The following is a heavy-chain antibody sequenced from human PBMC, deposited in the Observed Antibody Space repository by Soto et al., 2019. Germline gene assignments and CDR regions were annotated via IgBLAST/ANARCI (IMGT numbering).Heavy chain of an antibody. J-gene: IGHJ4*02. CDR3: ARSVEAHFDF. V-gene: IGHV3-48*02. CDR2: ITSGTNTI. D-gene: IGHD1-26*01. Sequence: EVQLVESGGGLVQPGGSLRRSCAASGFPFGIYSMNWVRQAPGKGMERFSYITSGTNTIKYADSVKGRFTLSRDNAKNSLYMQMNSLSDEDTAVYFCARSVEAHFDFWGQGTVVTVS. CDR1: GFPFGIYS.